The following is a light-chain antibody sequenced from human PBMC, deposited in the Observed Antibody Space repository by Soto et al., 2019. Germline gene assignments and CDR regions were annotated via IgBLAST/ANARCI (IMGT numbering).Light chain of an antibody. V-gene: IGKV3-11*01. CDR1: QSVSRY. CDR3: QQRTNWIT. Sequence: IVLTQSPATLSLSPGERATLSCRASQSVSRYVAWYQRKPGQPPRLLIYDVSTRATGIPARFSGSGFGTDFTLTISSLEPEDFVVYYCQQRTNWITFGGGTKVEI. CDR2: DVS. J-gene: IGKJ4*01.